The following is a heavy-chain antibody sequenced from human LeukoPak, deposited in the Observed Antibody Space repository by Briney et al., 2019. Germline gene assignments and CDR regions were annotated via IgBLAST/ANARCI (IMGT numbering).Heavy chain of an antibody. CDR3: ARDGTRAPSPPDY. Sequence: PGGSLRLSCAASGFTFSSYWMSWVRQAPGKGLEWVANIKQDGSEKYYVDSVKGRFTISRDNAKNSLYLQMNSLRAADTAVYYCARDGTRAPSPPDYWGPGTLVTVSS. D-gene: IGHD6-13*01. CDR1: GFTFSSYW. CDR2: IKQDGSEK. J-gene: IGHJ4*02. V-gene: IGHV3-7*01.